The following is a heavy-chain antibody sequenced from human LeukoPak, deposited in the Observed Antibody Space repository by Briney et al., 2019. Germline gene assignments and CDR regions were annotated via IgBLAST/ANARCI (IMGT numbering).Heavy chain of an antibody. V-gene: IGHV1-46*01. CDR2: INPRGGST. J-gene: IGHJ4*02. Sequence: GASVRVSCKASGYTFTSYYMLWVRQAPGQGLDWMGLINPRGGSTSYAQKFQGRVTMTRDTSTNTVYMELSSLRSEDTAVYFCARATLSDYYFNYWGQGTLVTVSS. CDR1: GYTFTSYY. CDR3: ARATLSDYYFNY.